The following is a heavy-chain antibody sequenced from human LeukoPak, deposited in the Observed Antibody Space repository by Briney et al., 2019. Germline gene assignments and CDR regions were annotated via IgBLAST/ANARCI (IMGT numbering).Heavy chain of an antibody. CDR3: ARVYGDHDGAY. J-gene: IGHJ4*02. CDR2: ISSSGSTI. D-gene: IGHD4-17*01. Sequence: GGSLRLSCAASGFTFSSYEMNWVRQAPGKGLEWVSYISSSGSTIYYADSVKGRFTISGDNAKNSLYLQMNSLRAEDTAVYYCARVYGDHDGAYWGQGTLVTVSS. V-gene: IGHV3-48*03. CDR1: GFTFSSYE.